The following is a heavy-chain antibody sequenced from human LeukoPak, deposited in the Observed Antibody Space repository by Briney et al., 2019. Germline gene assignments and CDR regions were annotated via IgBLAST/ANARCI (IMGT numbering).Heavy chain of an antibody. V-gene: IGHV4-4*07. Sequence: SETLSLTCTVSGGSISSYYWSWIRQPAGKGLEWIGRIYTSGSTNYNPSLKSRVTMSVDTSKNQFSLKLSSVTAADTAVYYCARDDSSGYRGAFDIWSQGTMVTVSS. CDR3: ARDDSSGYRGAFDI. CDR1: GGSISSYY. D-gene: IGHD3-22*01. CDR2: IYTSGST. J-gene: IGHJ3*02.